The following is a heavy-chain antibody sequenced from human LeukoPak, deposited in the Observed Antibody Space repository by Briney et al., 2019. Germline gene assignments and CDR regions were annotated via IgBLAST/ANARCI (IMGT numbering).Heavy chain of an antibody. Sequence: GGSLRLSCAASEFTFSSYGMHWVREAPGRGLEWVAFIGFDGSNQYYADSVKGRFTISIDNSKNMLYLQMNSLRAEDTAVYYCAKDETISGVNYFYYWGQGTLVTVSS. CDR2: IGFDGSNQ. V-gene: IGHV3-30*02. J-gene: IGHJ4*02. CDR1: EFTFSSYG. D-gene: IGHD3-3*01. CDR3: AKDETISGVNYFYY.